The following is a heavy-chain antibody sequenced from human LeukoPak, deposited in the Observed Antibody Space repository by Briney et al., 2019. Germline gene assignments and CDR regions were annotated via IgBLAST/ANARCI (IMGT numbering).Heavy chain of an antibody. V-gene: IGHV1-8*01. CDR2: MNPNSGNT. CDR3: AINDNSRRYFQY. J-gene: IGHJ1*01. Sequence: GASVEVSCKASGYTFTSYDINWVRQATGQGLEWMGWMNPNSGNTGYAQKFQGRVTMTRNTSISTAYMELSSLRSEDTAVYYCAINDNSRRYFQYWGQGTLVTVSS. D-gene: IGHD1-26*01. CDR1: GYTFTSYD.